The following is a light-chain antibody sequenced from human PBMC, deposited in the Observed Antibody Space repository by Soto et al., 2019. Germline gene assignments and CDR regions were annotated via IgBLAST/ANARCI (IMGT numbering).Light chain of an antibody. Sequence: DIVMTQSPDSLAVSLGERATINCKSSQNILYTSNNRNYLTWYQQKPGQPPKLLIYWASTRESGVPDRFSGSGYGTDFTLTISSLQAEDVAVYYCQQYYSTPLTFGGGTKVEI. J-gene: IGKJ4*01. CDR2: WAS. CDR1: QNILYTSNNRNY. V-gene: IGKV4-1*01. CDR3: QQYYSTPLT.